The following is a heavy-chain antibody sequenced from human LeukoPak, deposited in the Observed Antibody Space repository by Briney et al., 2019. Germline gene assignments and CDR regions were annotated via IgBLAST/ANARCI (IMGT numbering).Heavy chain of an antibody. D-gene: IGHD1-26*01. CDR3: ARLGVGATTYYYMDV. CDR1: GYSFTSYW. Sequence: GESLKISCKGSGYSFTSYWIGWVRQMPGKGLEWMGIIYPGDSDTRYSPFFQGQVTISADKSISTAYLQWSSLKASDTAMYYCARLGVGATTYYYMDVWGKGTTVTVSS. V-gene: IGHV5-51*01. J-gene: IGHJ6*03. CDR2: IYPGDSDT.